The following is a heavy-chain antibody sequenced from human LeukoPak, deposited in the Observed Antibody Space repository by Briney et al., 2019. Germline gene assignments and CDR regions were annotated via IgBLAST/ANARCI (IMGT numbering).Heavy chain of an antibody. CDR2: INPSGGST. Sequence: GASVKVSCKSSGYRFTSYFMHWVRQAPGQGLEWMRIINPSGGSTSNAQKFQGRVTMTRDTSTSTVHMELSSLRSEDTAVYYCARDSFPRGYSYGYSQLEPHFLDYWGQGTLVTVSS. J-gene: IGHJ4*02. D-gene: IGHD5-18*01. V-gene: IGHV1-46*01. CDR1: GYRFTSYF. CDR3: ARDSFPRGYSYGYSQLEPHFLDY.